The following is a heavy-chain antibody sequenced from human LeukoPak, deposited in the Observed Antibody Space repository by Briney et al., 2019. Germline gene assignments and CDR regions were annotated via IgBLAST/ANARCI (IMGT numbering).Heavy chain of an antibody. CDR1: GGSFSGYY. J-gene: IGHJ5*02. CDR2: INHSGST. V-gene: IGHV4-34*01. CDR3: ARGYCSSTSCLNWFDP. D-gene: IGHD2-2*01. Sequence: ASETLSLTCAVYGGSFSGYYWSWIRQPPGKGLEWIGEINHSGSTNYNPSLKSRVTISVDTSKNQFSLKLSSVTAADTAVYYCARGYCSSTSCLNWFDPWGQGTLSPSPQ.